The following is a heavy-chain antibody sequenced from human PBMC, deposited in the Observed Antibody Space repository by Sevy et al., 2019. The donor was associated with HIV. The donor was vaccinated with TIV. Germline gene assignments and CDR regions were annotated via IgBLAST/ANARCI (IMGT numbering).Heavy chain of an antibody. Sequence: GGSLRLSCAASGFTFSDAWMSWVRQAPGKGLEWVGRIKCKGDGGSADYAAPVKGRFTISRDDSKNTLYLQMNSVKTEDTAVYYCTTAGYSAVVEDYWGQGTLVTVSS. D-gene: IGHD2-15*01. CDR2: IKCKGDGGSA. J-gene: IGHJ4*02. CDR1: GFTFSDAW. V-gene: IGHV3-15*01. CDR3: TTAGYSAVVEDY.